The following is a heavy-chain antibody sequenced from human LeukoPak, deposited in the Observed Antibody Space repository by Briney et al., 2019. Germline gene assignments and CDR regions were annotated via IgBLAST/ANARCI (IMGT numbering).Heavy chain of an antibody. CDR1: GGSISSGSYY. Sequence: SETLSLTCTVSGGSISSGSYYWSWIRQPAGKGLEWIGRIYTSGSTNYNPSLKSRVTISLETSKNQFSLTLTSVTAADTATYYCARGVSIVRGIHFDYWGLGSLVTVSS. CDR3: ARGVSIVRGIHFDY. J-gene: IGHJ4*02. CDR2: IYTSGST. V-gene: IGHV4-61*02. D-gene: IGHD3-10*02.